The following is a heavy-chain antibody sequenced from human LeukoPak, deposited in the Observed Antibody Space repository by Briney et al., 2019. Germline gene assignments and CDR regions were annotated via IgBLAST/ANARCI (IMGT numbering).Heavy chain of an antibody. J-gene: IGHJ4*02. Sequence: GGSLRLSCTVSGLRFGDYAVSWVRQARGKGLGWVGFIGSKAYGRTTEYDASVDGRFTISSDDSKSIAYLQMNSMKTEDTAVYYCTTVSFIAAAIDYWGQGTLVTVSS. CDR1: GLRFGDYA. V-gene: IGHV3-49*04. CDR3: TTVSFIAAAIDY. D-gene: IGHD6-13*01. CDR2: IGSKAYGRTT.